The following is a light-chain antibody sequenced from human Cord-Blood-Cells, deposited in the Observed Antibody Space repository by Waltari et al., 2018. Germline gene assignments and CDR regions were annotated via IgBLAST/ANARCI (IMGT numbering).Light chain of an antibody. CDR1: ITYLFFDNY. J-gene: IGLJ1*01. Sequence: QSALTQPASVSGSPGHSLPLSFHVTITYLFFDNYFSWYQQHPGKAPKLMIYDVSNRPSGVSNRFSGSKSGNTASLPISGLQAEDEADYYCSSYTSSSTYVFGTGTKVTVL. CDR2: DVS. V-gene: IGLV2-14*01. CDR3: SSYTSSSTYV.